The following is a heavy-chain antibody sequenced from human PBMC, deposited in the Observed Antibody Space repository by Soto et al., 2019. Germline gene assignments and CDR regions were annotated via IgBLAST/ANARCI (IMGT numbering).Heavy chain of an antibody. J-gene: IGHJ3*02. V-gene: IGHV3-53*01. CDR3: SRFRSIKWNSKQLVHNAFDI. Sequence: GGSLRLSCAASGFTVSSNYMSWVRQAPGKGLEWVSVIYSGGSTYYADSVKGRFTISRDNSKNTLYLQMNSLRAEDTAVYYCSRFRSIKWNSKQLVHNAFDIWGQGTMVTISS. CDR1: GFTVSSNY. CDR2: IYSGGST. D-gene: IGHD6-13*01.